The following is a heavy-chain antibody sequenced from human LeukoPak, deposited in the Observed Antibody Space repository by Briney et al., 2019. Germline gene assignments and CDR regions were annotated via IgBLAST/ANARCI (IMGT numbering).Heavy chain of an antibody. CDR2: IYQAGTEK. D-gene: IGHD5-24*01. Sequence: GGSLRLSRAASGFNFGSYWMNWVRQAPGKGLEWVANIYQAGTEKHYVDSVKGRFTISRDNAKNSLFLQMNSLRAEDTAVYFCARVRGGYYFDYWGQGTLVTVSS. CDR3: ARVRGGYYFDY. CDR1: GFNFGSYW. V-gene: IGHV3-7*04. J-gene: IGHJ4*02.